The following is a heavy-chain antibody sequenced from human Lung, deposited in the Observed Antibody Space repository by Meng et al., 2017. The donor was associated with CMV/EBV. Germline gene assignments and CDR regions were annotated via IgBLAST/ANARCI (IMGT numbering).Heavy chain of an antibody. J-gene: IGHJ6*02. V-gene: IGHV3-11*04. CDR2: ISSSGSTI. CDR1: GFTFSDYY. Sequence: GGSXRLSCAASGFTFSDYYMSWIRQAPGKGLEWVSYISSSGSTIYYADSVKGRFTISRDNAKNSLYLQMNSLRAEDTAVYYCASLVVTTLYYYYGMDVWGQGTTVTVSS. CDR3: ASLVVTTLYYYYGMDV. D-gene: IGHD4-23*01.